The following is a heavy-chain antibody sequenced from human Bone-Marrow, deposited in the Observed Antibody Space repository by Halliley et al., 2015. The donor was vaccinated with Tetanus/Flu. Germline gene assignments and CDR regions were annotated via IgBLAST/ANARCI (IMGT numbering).Heavy chain of an antibody. CDR2: IYHSGST. V-gene: IGHV4-4*02. CDR3: ARSRYYYSSGYPTGVFDI. Sequence: GLVKPSGTLSLTCEVSGGSIRSSSWGTWVRQTPGKGLEWIGEIYHSGSTNYNPSLTSRLTISVDNSKNQSSLTLASVTAADTALYFCARSRYYYSSGYPTGVFDIWGQGTMSLSPQ. CDR1: GGSIRSSSW. J-gene: IGHJ3*02. D-gene: IGHD6-19*01.